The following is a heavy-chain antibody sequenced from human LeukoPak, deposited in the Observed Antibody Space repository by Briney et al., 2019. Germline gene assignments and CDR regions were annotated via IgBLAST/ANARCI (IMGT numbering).Heavy chain of an antibody. CDR1: GFTFSSYG. CDR2: IKQDGSEK. D-gene: IGHD1-26*01. V-gene: IGHV3-7*01. Sequence: GGSLRLSCAASGFTFSSYGMSWVRQAPGKGLEWVANIKQDGSEKYYVDSVKGRFTISRGNAKNSLYLQMNSLRAEDTAVYYCARDGRELRYWGQGTLVTVSS. CDR3: ARDGRELRY. J-gene: IGHJ4*02.